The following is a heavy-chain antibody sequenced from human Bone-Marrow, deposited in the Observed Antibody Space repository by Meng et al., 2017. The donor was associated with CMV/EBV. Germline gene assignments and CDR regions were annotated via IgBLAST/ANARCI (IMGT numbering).Heavy chain of an antibody. D-gene: IGHD6-19*01. CDR2: MNPNSGNT. CDR3: ARVRYSSGWTYFDY. CDR1: GYTFTSYD. J-gene: IGHJ4*02. V-gene: IGHV1-8*01. Sequence: ASVKVSCKASGYTFTSYDINWVRQATGQGLEWMGWMNPNSGNTNYAQKFQGRVTMTRITSIRTAYMELSSLRSEDTAVYYCARVRYSSGWTYFDYWGQGTLITVSS.